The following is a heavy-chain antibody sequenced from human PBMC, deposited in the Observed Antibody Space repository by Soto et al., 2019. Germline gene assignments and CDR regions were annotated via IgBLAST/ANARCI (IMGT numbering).Heavy chain of an antibody. J-gene: IGHJ5*02. CDR2: IYYSGST. Sequence: SETLSLTCTVSGGSISSSSYYWGWIRQPPGKGLEWIGSIYYSGSTYYNPSLKSRVTISVDTSKNQFSLKLSSVTAADTAVYYCARHTRGLDPWGQGTLVTVSS. V-gene: IGHV4-39*01. CDR3: ARHTRGLDP. CDR1: GGSISSSSYY.